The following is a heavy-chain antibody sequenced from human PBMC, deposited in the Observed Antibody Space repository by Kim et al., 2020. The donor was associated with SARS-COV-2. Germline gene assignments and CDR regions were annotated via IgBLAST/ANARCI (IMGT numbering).Heavy chain of an antibody. CDR3: VKALGSRPEGY. Sequence: GGSLRLSCAASGFTFSRSWMNWVRQTPGKGLEWVANIKNDRNEKNYVDSVKGRFTISRDNSENSVYLQMNSLRAEDTAVYYCVKALGSRPEGYWGQGTLVTVSS. J-gene: IGHJ4*02. CDR2: IKNDRNEK. V-gene: IGHV3-7*01. CDR1: GFTFSRSW. D-gene: IGHD2-2*01.